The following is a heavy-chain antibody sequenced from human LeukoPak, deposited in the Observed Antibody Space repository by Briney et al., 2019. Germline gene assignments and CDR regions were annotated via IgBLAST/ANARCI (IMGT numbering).Heavy chain of an antibody. D-gene: IGHD4-17*01. CDR3: AKDGDLYGHADY. Sequence: GRSLRLSCAASGFTFSSYAMHWVRQAPGKGLEWVASISYDGSNKYYADSLKGRFTISRDNSKKTLYLQMNSLRAEDSAVYYCAKDGDLYGHADYWGQGTLVTVSS. CDR2: ISYDGSNK. V-gene: IGHV3-30-3*01. CDR1: GFTFSSYA. J-gene: IGHJ4*02.